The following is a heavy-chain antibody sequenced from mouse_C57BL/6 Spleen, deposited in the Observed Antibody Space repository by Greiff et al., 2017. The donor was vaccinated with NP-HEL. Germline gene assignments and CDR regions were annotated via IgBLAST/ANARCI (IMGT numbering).Heavy chain of an antibody. D-gene: IGHD2-5*01. CDR3: ASLAYYSNPLYFDV. Sequence: VQLQQPGAELVMPGASVKLSCKASGYTFTSYWMHWVKQRPGQGLEWIGEIDPSDSYTNYNQKFKGKSTLTVDKSSSTAYMQLSSLTSEDSAVYYCASLAYYSNPLYFDVWGTGTTVTVSS. CDR2: IDPSDSYT. J-gene: IGHJ1*03. CDR1: GYTFTSYW. V-gene: IGHV1-69*01.